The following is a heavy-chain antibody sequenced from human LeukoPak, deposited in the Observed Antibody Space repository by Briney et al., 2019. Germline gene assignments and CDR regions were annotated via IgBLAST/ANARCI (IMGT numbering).Heavy chain of an antibody. Sequence: ASVKVSCTASGYTFTGYYIHWVRQAPGQGLEWMGWISAYNGNTNYAQKLQGRVTMTTDTSTSTAYMELRSLRSDDTAVYYCARGGVSYYDFWSGSDYWGQGTLVTVSS. J-gene: IGHJ4*02. CDR2: ISAYNGNT. D-gene: IGHD3-3*01. V-gene: IGHV1-18*04. CDR3: ARGGVSYYDFWSGSDY. CDR1: GYTFTGYY.